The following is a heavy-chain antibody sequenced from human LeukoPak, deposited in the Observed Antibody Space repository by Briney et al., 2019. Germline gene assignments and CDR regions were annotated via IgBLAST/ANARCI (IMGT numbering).Heavy chain of an antibody. V-gene: IGHV3-30*02. J-gene: IGHJ4*02. CDR3: AKAPRDSSGYFLYCLDH. CDR1: GFTFSSYG. Sequence: GGSLRLSRAASGFTFSSYGMHWVRQAPGKGLEWVAFIRYDGSNKYYADSVKGRFTISRDNSKNTLYLQMNSLRAEDTAVYYCAKAPRDSSGYFLYCLDHWGQGTLVTVSS. D-gene: IGHD3-22*01. CDR2: IRYDGSNK.